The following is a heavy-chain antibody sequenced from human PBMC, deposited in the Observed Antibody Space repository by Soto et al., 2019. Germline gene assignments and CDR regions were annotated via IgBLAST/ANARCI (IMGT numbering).Heavy chain of an antibody. CDR3: AKGSASSRPYYIHY. CDR1: GFTFSSYA. V-gene: IGHV3-23*01. J-gene: IGHJ4*02. Sequence: GGSLRLSCAASGFTFSSYAMSWVRQVPGKGLEWVSAISDSGGSTYYADSVKGRFTISRDNSRNTLFLQMNSLRAEDTAVYYCAKGSASSRPYYIHYWGQGTLVTVSS. CDR2: ISDSGGST. D-gene: IGHD2-2*01.